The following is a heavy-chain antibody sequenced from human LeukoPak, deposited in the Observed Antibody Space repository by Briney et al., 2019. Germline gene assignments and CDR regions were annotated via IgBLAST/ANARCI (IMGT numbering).Heavy chain of an antibody. J-gene: IGHJ5*02. V-gene: IGHV5-51*01. Sequence: GESLKISCKGSGYSFTSYWIGWVRQMPGKGLECMGIIYPGDSTIHYSPSFQGQVTISADTSNSTAYLQWSSLKASDTTTYYRARHGFGPPIDPWGQGTLVTVSS. CDR3: ARHGFGPPIDP. CDR1: GYSFTSYW. D-gene: IGHD3-16*01. CDR2: IYPGDSTI.